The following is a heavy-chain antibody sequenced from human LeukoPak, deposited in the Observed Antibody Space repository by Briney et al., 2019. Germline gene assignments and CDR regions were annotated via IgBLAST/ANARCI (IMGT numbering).Heavy chain of an antibody. D-gene: IGHD3-22*01. V-gene: IGHV1-69*06. CDR3: ARKVPNDSSGYYYRGQFDP. CDR1: GGTFSSYA. CDR2: IIPIFGTA. Sequence: SVKVSCKASGGTFSSYAISWVRQAPGQGLEWMGGIIPIFGTADYAQKFQGRVTITADKSTSTAYMELSSLRSEDTAVYYCARKVPNDSSGYYYRGQFDPWGQGTLVTVSS. J-gene: IGHJ5*02.